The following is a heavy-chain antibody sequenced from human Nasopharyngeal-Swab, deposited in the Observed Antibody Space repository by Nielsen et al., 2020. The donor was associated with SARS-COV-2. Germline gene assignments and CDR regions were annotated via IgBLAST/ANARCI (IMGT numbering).Heavy chain of an antibody. CDR2: IRSKGNNYAT. CDR1: GFTFSDSA. J-gene: IGHJ4*02. Sequence: GESLKISCAASGFTFSDSAIHWVRQASGKGLEWVGRIRSKGNNYATAYSASGKGRIIIVSDDPTNTAYLQMNSLKTEDTAMYYWTRCGGGCYSGIDYWGQGTLVTVSS. CDR3: TRCGGGCYSGIDY. D-gene: IGHD2-15*01. V-gene: IGHV3-73*01.